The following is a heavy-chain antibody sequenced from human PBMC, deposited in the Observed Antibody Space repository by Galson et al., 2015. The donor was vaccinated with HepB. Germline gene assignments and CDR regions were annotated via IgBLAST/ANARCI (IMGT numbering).Heavy chain of an antibody. V-gene: IGHV4-59*11. CDR3: ASAHTVTTGGAFDY. J-gene: IGHJ4*02. D-gene: IGHD4-17*01. CDR2: IYYSGST. CDR1: GASTSSHY. Sequence: ETLSLTCTVSGASTSSHYWSWIRQPPGKGLEWIGYIYYSGSTNYNPSLKSRVTISVDTSKNQFSLKLSSVTAADTAVYYCASAHTVTTGGAFDYWGQGTLVTVSS.